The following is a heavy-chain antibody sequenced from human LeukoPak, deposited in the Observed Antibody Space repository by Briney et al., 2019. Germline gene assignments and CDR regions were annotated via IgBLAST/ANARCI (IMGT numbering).Heavy chain of an antibody. V-gene: IGHV3-7*01. D-gene: IGHD3-10*01. Sequence: GGSLRLSCAASGFTFTNHWMSWVRQAPGKGREWVGNITQDGSEKYYVHSAKGRFTSSSDNAKDSLNLQMNSLTGEDTAVYYCVRNGGSFDYWGQGTLVTVSS. CDR3: VRNGGSFDY. J-gene: IGHJ4*02. CDR1: GFTFTNHW. CDR2: ITQDGSEK.